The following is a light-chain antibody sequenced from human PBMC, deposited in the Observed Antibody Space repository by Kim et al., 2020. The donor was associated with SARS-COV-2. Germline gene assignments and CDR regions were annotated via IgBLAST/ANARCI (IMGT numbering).Light chain of an antibody. CDR2: DNN. J-gene: IGLJ2*01. Sequence: QLVLTQPPSVSAAPGQKVIISCSGNSSNIGSNFVSWYSQLPGTAPKFVIYDNNKRPSGIPDRFSGSKSGTSATLGITGLQTGDEADYYCGTWDDSLSAVVFGGGTQLTVL. CDR1: SSNIGSNF. CDR3: GTWDDSLSAVV. V-gene: IGLV1-51*01.